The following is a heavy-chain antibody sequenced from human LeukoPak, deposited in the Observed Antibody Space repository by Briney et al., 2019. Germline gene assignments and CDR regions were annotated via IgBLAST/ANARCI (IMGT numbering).Heavy chain of an antibody. J-gene: IGHJ4*02. D-gene: IGHD3-10*01. CDR1: GYTFTDYY. CDR3: ARDIKTSEARDRFDY. CDR2: INPNSGGT. Sequence: ASVKVSCKASGYTFTDYYMHWVRQAPGQGLEWMGWINPNSGGTNYAQKFQGRVTMTTDTSTTIAHMELRSLRSDDTAVYYCARDIKTSEARDRFDYWGQGTLVTVSS. V-gene: IGHV1-2*02.